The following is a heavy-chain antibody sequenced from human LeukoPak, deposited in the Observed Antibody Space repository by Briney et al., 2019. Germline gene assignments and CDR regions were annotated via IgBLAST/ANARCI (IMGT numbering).Heavy chain of an antibody. D-gene: IGHD3-22*01. CDR2: IDYSGST. J-gene: IGHJ3*02. CDR3: ARGFGYDSTGYRAFDI. V-gene: IGHV4-59*01. Sequence: PSETLSLTCTVSGGSISTYYWNWIRQPPGKGLECIGYIDYSGSTNYNPSLKSRVAISVDTSKNHFSLKLSSVTAADKSVYYCARGFGYDSTGYRAFDIWGQGTMVTVSS. CDR1: GGSISTYY.